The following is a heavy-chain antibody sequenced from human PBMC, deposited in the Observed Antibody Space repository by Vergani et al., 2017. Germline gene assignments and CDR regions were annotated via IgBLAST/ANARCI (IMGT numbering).Heavy chain of an antibody. CDR1: GFTFSSYS. Sequence: EVQLVESGGGLVQPGGSLRLSCAASGFTFSSYSMNWVRQAPGKGLEWVSYISSSSSTIYYADSVKGRFTISRDNAKNSLYLQMNSLRAEDTAVYYCARDFTPXGVKAASALYGMDVWGQGTTVTVSS. D-gene: IGHD2-15*01. J-gene: IGHJ6*02. CDR3: ARDFTPXGVKAASALYGMDV. CDR2: ISSSSSTI. V-gene: IGHV3-48*01.